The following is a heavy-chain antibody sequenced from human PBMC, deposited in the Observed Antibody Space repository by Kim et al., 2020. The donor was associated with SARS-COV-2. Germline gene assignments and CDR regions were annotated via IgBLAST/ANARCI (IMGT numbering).Heavy chain of an antibody. CDR2: IYYSGST. V-gene: IGHV4-39*01. D-gene: IGHD2-15*01. CDR1: GGSISSSSYY. J-gene: IGHJ4*02. CDR3: ARHLSGLGGSCYLCYFDY. Sequence: SETLSLTCTVSGGSISSSSYYWGWIRQPPGKGLEWIGSIYYSGSTYYNPSLKSRVTISVDTSKNQFSLKLSSVTAADTAVYYCARHLSGLGGSCYLCYFDYWGQGTLVTVSS.